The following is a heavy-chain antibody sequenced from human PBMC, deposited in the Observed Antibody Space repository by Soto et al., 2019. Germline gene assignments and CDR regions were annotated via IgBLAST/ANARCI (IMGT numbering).Heavy chain of an antibody. CDR2: IYYGGST. CDR1: GGSISSYY. V-gene: IGHV4-59*01. J-gene: IGHJ4*02. D-gene: IGHD5-18*01. Sequence: PSETLCLTCTVSGGSISSYYWSGSRQPPGKGLEWIGYIYYGGSTNYNPSLKSRVTISVDTSKNQFSLKLSSVTAADTAVYYCARDNGYSYGYTLDHWGQGTLVTVSS. CDR3: ARDNGYSYGYTLDH.